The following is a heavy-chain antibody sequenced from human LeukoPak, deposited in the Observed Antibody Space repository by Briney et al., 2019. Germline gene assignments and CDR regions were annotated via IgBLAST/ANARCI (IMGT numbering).Heavy chain of an antibody. CDR2: IWYDGSDK. CDR1: GFTFSSFG. J-gene: IGHJ3*02. Sequence: PGGSPRLSCAASGFTFSSFGMHWVRQAPGKGLEWVAVIWYDGSDKYYTDSVKGRFTISRDNSKNTLYLQMNSLRAEDTATYYCARAGDAFDIWGQGAMVTVSS. V-gene: IGHV3-33*01. CDR3: ARAGDAFDI.